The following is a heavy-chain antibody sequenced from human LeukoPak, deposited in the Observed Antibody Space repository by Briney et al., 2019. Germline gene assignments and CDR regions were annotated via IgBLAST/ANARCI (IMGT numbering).Heavy chain of an antibody. V-gene: IGHV4-4*07. D-gene: IGHD6-13*01. J-gene: IGHJ4*02. CDR3: ARETTGAGTARPFDY. Sequence: PSETLSLTCTVSGGSISNFYWSWIRQPAGKTLEWIGRIYSSGSTNHNPSLKSRVTMSLDTSKNQFSLKLSSVTAADTAVYFCARETTGAGTARPFDYWGQGTLVTVSS. CDR1: GGSISNFY. CDR2: IYSSGST.